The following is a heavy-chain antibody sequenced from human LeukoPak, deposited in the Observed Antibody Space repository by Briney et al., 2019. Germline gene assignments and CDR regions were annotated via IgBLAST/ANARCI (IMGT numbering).Heavy chain of an antibody. Sequence: GASVKVSCKASGYTFTSYAMNWVRQAPGQGLEWMGWINTNTGNPTYAQGFTGRFVFSLDTSVSTAYLQISSLKAEDTAVYYCASRPITMVRGVIQPWGRGTLVTVSS. J-gene: IGHJ5*02. V-gene: IGHV7-4-1*02. CDR2: INTNTGNP. CDR3: ASRPITMVRGVIQP. D-gene: IGHD3-10*01. CDR1: GYTFTSYA.